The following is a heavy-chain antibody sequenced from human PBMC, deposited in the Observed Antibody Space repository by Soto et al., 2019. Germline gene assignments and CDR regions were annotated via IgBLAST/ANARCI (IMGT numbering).Heavy chain of an antibody. D-gene: IGHD4-17*01. Sequence: GGSLRLSCAASGFTFSSYTMNWVRQAPGKGLEWVSYISTSSRTIYYADSVKGRFTISRDNAKNSLYLQMNSLRAEDTAVYYCARHRSVTTVTIDYWGQGTLVTVSS. CDR3: ARHRSVTTVTIDY. CDR2: ISTSSRTI. J-gene: IGHJ4*02. V-gene: IGHV3-48*01. CDR1: GFTFSSYT.